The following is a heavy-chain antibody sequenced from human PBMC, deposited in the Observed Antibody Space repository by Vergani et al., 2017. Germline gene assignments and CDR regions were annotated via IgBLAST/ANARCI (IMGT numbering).Heavy chain of an antibody. J-gene: IGHJ5*02. V-gene: IGHV4-59*01. Sequence: QVQLQESGPGLVKPSETLSLTCTVSGGSISSYYWSWIRQPPGKGLEWIGYIYYSGSTNYNHSLKSRVTISVDTSKNQFSLKLSSVTAADTAVYYCARYATPDSSGWVGPYNWFDPWGQGTLVTVSS. CDR3: ARYATPDSSGWVGPYNWFDP. CDR1: GGSISSYY. CDR2: IYYSGST. D-gene: IGHD6-19*01.